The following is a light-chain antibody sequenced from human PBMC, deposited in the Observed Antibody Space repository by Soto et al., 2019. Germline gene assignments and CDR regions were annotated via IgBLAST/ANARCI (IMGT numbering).Light chain of an antibody. CDR1: QRLSSN. V-gene: IGKV3-15*01. J-gene: IGKJ1*01. CDR3: LQHNSYPWT. CDR2: GAS. Sequence: EIVMTQSPVTLSVSPGERVTLSCRASQRLSSNLAWYQQRPGQAPRLLIYGASIRATDIPARFIGSGSGTEFTLTISSLQPEDFATYYCLQHNSYPWTFGQGTKVDIK.